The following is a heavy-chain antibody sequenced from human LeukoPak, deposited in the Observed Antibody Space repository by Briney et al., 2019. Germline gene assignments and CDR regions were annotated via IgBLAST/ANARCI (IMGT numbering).Heavy chain of an antibody. CDR2: INHSGST. V-gene: IGHV4-34*01. J-gene: IGHJ4*02. D-gene: IGHD3-3*01. Sequence: SETLSLTCAVYGGSSSGYYWSWIRQPPGKGLEWIGEINHSGSTNYNPSLKSRVTISVDTSKNQFSLKLSSVTAADTAVYYCARVTLLRFLDYWGQGTLVTVSS. CDR3: ARVTLLRFLDY. CDR1: GGSSSGYY.